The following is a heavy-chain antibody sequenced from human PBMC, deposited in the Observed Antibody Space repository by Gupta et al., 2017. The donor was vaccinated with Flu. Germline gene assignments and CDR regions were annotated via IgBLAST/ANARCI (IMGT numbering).Heavy chain of an antibody. D-gene: IGHD2-21*01. J-gene: IGHJ3*02. CDR3: AKDIQGWGCCFSSAFDI. CDR2: SSWNSGSI. CDR1: GFTFDDYA. Sequence: EVQLVESGGGLVQPGRSLRLSCAASGFTFDDYAMHWVRQAPGKGLEWVSGSSWNSGSIGYEDSGKGRVTISRDNAKNSLYLQMNSLRAQETPLYYCAKDIQGWGCCFSSAFDIGGQGPMVTVSS. V-gene: IGHV3-9*01.